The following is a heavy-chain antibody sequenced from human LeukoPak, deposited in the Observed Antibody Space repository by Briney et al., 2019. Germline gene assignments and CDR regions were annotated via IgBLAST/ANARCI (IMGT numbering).Heavy chain of an antibody. D-gene: IGHD6-6*01. CDR2: IIPIFGTA. Sequence: ASVKVSCRASGGTFSSYAISWVRQAPGQGLEWMGGIIPIFGTANYAQKFQGRVTITADESTSTAYMELSSLRSEDTAVYYCARDSAVAARPSYYCYYGMDVWGQGTTVTVSS. V-gene: IGHV1-69*13. J-gene: IGHJ6*02. CDR1: GGTFSSYA. CDR3: ARDSAVAARPSYYCYYGMDV.